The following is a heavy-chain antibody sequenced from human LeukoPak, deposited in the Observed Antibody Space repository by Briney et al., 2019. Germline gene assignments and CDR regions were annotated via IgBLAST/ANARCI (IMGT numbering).Heavy chain of an antibody. Sequence: GGSLQISCKGSGSRFTSYWIGWVRQLPGKGLEGMGIIYPGDSDTRYSPSFQGQVTISADKSISTAYLQWSSLKASDTAMYYCARFRSWHPKYFDYWGQGTLVTVSS. V-gene: IGHV5-51*01. CDR3: ARFRSWHPKYFDY. J-gene: IGHJ4*02. CDR1: GSRFTSYW. CDR2: IYPGDSDT. D-gene: IGHD6-13*01.